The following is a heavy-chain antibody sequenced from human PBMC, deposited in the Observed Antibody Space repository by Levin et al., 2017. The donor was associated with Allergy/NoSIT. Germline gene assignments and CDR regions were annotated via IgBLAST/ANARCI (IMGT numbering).Heavy chain of an antibody. CDR3: ARGGCSSTRCLDS. Sequence: ETLSLTCAASGFTFSNYWMHWVRQAPGKGLVWVSHINSDGSNTNYADSVKGRFTISRDNAKNTLYLQMNSLRAEDTAVYYCARGGCSSTRCLDSWGQGTLVTVSP. CDR1: GFTFSNYW. D-gene: IGHD2-2*01. V-gene: IGHV3-74*01. J-gene: IGHJ5*01. CDR2: INSDGSNT.